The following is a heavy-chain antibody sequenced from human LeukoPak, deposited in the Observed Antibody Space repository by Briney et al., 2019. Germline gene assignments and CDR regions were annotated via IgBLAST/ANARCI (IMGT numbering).Heavy chain of an antibody. CDR3: AKGPAMVRGTFDP. CDR1: GFTMSNSA. CDR2: ISGSGGNT. J-gene: IGHJ5*02. Sequence: GGSLRLSCAASGFTMSNSAMSWVRQAPGKGLEWVSSISGSGGNTYYADSVKGRFTISRDYSKNTLYLQMNSLRTEETAVYYCAKGPAMVRGTFDPWGQGTLVTVSS. D-gene: IGHD3-10*01. V-gene: IGHV3-23*01.